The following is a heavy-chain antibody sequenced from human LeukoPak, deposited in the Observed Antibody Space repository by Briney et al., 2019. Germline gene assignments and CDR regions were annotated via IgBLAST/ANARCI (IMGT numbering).Heavy chain of an antibody. Sequence: GGSLRLSCAASGFTFSSYAMSWVRQAPGKGLEWVPAISGSGGSTYYADSVKGRFTISRDNSKNTLYLQMNSLRAEDTAVYYCAKDLLSLEDYSRWGQGTLVTVSS. CDR1: GFTFSSYA. J-gene: IGHJ4*02. CDR3: AKDLLSLEDYSR. D-gene: IGHD3-3*01. CDR2: ISGSGGST. V-gene: IGHV3-23*01.